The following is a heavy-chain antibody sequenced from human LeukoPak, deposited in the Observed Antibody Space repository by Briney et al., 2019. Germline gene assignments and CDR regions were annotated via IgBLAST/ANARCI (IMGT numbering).Heavy chain of an antibody. CDR1: GGSFSGYY. CDR3: ARERVDTLSYETDDYYYMDV. Sequence: SETLSLTCAVYGGSFSGYYWSWIRQPPGKGLEWIGEINHSGSTNYNPSLKSRVTISVDTSKNQFSLKLSPVTAADTAVYYCARERVDTLSYETDDYYYMDVWGKGTTVTVSS. D-gene: IGHD5-18*01. V-gene: IGHV4-34*01. CDR2: INHSGST. J-gene: IGHJ6*03.